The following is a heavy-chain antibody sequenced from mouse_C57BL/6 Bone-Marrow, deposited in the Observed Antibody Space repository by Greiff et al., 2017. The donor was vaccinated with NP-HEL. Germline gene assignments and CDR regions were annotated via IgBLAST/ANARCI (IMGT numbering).Heavy chain of an antibody. J-gene: IGHJ4*01. CDR3: ARPLYGYAHYAMDY. CDR2: IDPSDSYT. CDR1: GYTFTSYW. Sequence: QVQLQQPGAELVRPGTSVKLSCKASGYTFTSYWMHWVKQRPGPGLEWIGVIDPSDSYTNYNQKFKGKAPLTVDTSSSTAYMQLSSLTSEDSAVYDGARPLYGYAHYAMDYWGQGTSVTVSS. D-gene: IGHD2-2*01. V-gene: IGHV1-59*01.